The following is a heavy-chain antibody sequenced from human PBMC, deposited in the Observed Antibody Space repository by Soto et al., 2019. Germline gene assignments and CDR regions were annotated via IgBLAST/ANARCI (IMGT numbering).Heavy chain of an antibody. V-gene: IGHV4-38-2*02. Sequence: SETLSLTCAVSGYSISTGFNWGCIRQPPGKGLEWIGSIYHSGSTYYNLSLKSRVTISADTSKNQISLKLISVTAADTALYYCARDWGTDFYHFDSWGQGTLVTVSS. CDR1: GYSISTGFN. CDR2: IYHSGST. D-gene: IGHD2-21*02. J-gene: IGHJ4*02. CDR3: ARDWGTDFYHFDS.